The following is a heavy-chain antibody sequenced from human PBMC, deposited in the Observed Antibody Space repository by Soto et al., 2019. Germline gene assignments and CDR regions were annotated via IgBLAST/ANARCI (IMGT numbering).Heavy chain of an antibody. J-gene: IGHJ4*02. CDR2: ISYDGSNK. D-gene: IGHD6-13*01. V-gene: IGHV3-30*18. Sequence: QVQLVESGGGVVQPGRSLRLSCAASGFTFSSYGMHWVRQAPGKGLEWVAVISYDGSNKYYADSVKGRFTISRDNSKNTLYLQMNSLRAEDTAVYYCVKDGIAADFDYWGQGTLVTVSS. CDR1: GFTFSSYG. CDR3: VKDGIAADFDY.